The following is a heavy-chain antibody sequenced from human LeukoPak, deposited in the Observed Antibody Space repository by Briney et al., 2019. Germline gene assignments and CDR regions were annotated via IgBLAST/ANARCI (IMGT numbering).Heavy chain of an antibody. V-gene: IGHV1-24*01. CDR2: FDVIDSET. CDR3: AAGRPYSLLDY. CDR1: GSSLSEFS. J-gene: IGHJ4*02. D-gene: IGHD5-18*01. Sequence: GASVKVSCTASGSSLSEFSLYWVRQAPGKGLEWMGGFDVIDSETFYAQKFQGRFTMTEDSSTDTAYMQLRSLRSDDTALYYCAAGRPYSLLDYWGEGTLVTVSS.